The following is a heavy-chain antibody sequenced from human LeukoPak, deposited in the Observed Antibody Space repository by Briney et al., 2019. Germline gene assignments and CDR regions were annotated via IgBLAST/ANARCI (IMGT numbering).Heavy chain of an antibody. Sequence: SETLSLTCAVYGGSFSGYYWSWIRQPPGKGLEWIGEINHSGSTNYNPSLKSRVTISVDTSKKQFTLKLSSVTAADTAVYYCASDYASVAWGQGTLVTVSS. CDR1: GGSFSGYY. CDR3: ASDYASVA. V-gene: IGHV4-34*01. CDR2: INHSGST. J-gene: IGHJ4*02. D-gene: IGHD3-10*01.